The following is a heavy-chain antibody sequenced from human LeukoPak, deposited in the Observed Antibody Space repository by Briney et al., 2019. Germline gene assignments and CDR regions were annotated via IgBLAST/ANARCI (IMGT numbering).Heavy chain of an antibody. Sequence: GGSLRLSCAASGFTFSSYSMNWVRQAPGKGLEWVSSISSSSSYIYYADSVKGRFTISRDNAKNSLYLQMNSLRAEDTAVYYCARDRTTRIHNWFDPWGQGTLVTVSS. J-gene: IGHJ5*02. CDR3: ARDRTTRIHNWFDP. CDR1: GFTFSSYS. CDR2: ISSSSSYI. D-gene: IGHD1-7*01. V-gene: IGHV3-21*01.